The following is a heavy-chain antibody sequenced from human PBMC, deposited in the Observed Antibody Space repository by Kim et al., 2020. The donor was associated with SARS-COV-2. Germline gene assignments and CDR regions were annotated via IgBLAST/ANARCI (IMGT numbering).Heavy chain of an antibody. V-gene: IGHV3-23*01. J-gene: IGHJ4*02. Sequence: GGSLRLSCAASGLTFSSYAMSWVRQAPGKGLEWVSAISGSGGSTYYADSVKGRFTISRDNSKNTLYLQMNSLRAEDTAVYYCAKTVYSYGRYFDYWGQGTLVTVSS. D-gene: IGHD5-18*01. CDR1: GLTFSSYA. CDR3: AKTVYSYGRYFDY. CDR2: ISGSGGST.